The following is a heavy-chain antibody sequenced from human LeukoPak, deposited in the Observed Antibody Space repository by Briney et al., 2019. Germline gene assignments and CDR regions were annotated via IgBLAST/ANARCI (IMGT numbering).Heavy chain of an antibody. D-gene: IGHD2-21*01. Sequence: SETLSLTCTVSGGSISSYYWSWIRQPPGKGLEWIGYIYYSGTTNYNPSLKSRVTISVDTSKNQFSLKLSSVTAADTAVYYCASRMVVANYFDYWGQGTLVTVSS. J-gene: IGHJ4*02. V-gene: IGHV4-59*08. CDR2: IYYSGTT. CDR3: ASRMVVANYFDY. CDR1: GGSISSYY.